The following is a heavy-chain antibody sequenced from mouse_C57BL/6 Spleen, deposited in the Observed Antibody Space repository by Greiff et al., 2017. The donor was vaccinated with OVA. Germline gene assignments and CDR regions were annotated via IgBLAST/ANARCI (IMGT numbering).Heavy chain of an antibody. J-gene: IGHJ4*01. Sequence: EVQLVESGGGLVQPKGSLKLSCAASGFTFNTYAMHWVRQAPGKGLEWVARIRSKRSNYATYYADSVKDRFTISRDDSQSMLYLQMNNLKTEDTAMYYCVRKDFYYAMDYWGQGTSVTVSS. CDR1: GFTFNTYA. CDR3: VRKDFYYAMDY. CDR2: IRSKRSNYAT. V-gene: IGHV10-3*01.